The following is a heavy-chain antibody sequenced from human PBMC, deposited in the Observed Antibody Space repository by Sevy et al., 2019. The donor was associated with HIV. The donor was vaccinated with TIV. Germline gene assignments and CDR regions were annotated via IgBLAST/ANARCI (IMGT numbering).Heavy chain of an antibody. V-gene: IGHV3-7*01. CDR3: ARGAPLYYSGSGSYLVH. CDR1: GFTFSSYW. J-gene: IGHJ4*02. D-gene: IGHD3-10*01. CDR2: IKQDGSEK. Sequence: GGCLRLSCAASGFTFSSYWMNWVRQAPGKGLEWVANIKQDGSEKYYVDSVKGRFTISRDNAKNSLYLQMNRLRAEDTAVYYCARGAPLYYSGSGSYLVHWGQGTLVTVSS.